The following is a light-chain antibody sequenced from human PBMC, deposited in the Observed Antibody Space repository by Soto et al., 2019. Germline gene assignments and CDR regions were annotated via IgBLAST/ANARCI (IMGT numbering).Light chain of an antibody. V-gene: IGKV3-20*01. CDR3: QEYGSAPQT. J-gene: IGKJ1*01. CDR2: DAS. Sequence: EIVLTQSPGTLSLSPGERATLSCRASQSVSSSYLAWYQQKPGQAPRLLIYDASSRATGIPDRFSGSGSGTDFTLTISRLEPEEFAVYYGQEYGSAPQTFGQGTKVEIK. CDR1: QSVSSSY.